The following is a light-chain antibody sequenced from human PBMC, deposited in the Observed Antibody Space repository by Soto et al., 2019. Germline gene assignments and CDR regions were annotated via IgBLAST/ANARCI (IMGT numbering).Light chain of an antibody. Sequence: IQLTQSAASLSASFGDRVTITWWASQGISSYLAWYQQKTGKAPKLLIYAASTLQSGVPSRFSGSGYGTDFNLTISSLQTEDFATYYCQQLNSYPITFGQGTRLEIK. CDR1: QGISSY. CDR3: QQLNSYPIT. V-gene: IGKV1-9*01. CDR2: AAS. J-gene: IGKJ5*01.